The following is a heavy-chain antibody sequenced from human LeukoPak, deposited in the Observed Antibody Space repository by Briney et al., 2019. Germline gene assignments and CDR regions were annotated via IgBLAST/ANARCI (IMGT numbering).Heavy chain of an antibody. J-gene: IGHJ4*02. CDR2: ISGSGGST. CDR3: AKLGDDYSNPFDY. Sequence: GGSLRLSCTASGFTFSSYAMSWVRQAPGKGLEWVSAISGSGGSTYYADSVKGRLTISRDNSKNTLYLQMNSLRAEDTAVYYCAKLGDDYSNPFDYWGQGTLVTVSS. D-gene: IGHD4-11*01. CDR1: GFTFSSYA. V-gene: IGHV3-23*01.